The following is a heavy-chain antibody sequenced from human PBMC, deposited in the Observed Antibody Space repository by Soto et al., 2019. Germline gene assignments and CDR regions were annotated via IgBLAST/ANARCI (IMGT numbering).Heavy chain of an antibody. Sequence: SETLSLTCTVSGGSVSSGSYYRSWIRQPPGKGLEWIGYIYYSGSTNYNPSLKSRVTISVDTSKNQFSLKLSSVTAADTAVYYCARVSLLGWFDPWGQGTLVTVSS. CDR3: ARVSLLGWFDP. CDR1: GGSVSSGSYY. J-gene: IGHJ5*02. CDR2: IYYSGST. D-gene: IGHD2-21*01. V-gene: IGHV4-61*01.